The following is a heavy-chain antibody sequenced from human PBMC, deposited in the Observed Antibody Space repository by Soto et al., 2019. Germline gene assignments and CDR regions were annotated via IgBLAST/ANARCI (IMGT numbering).Heavy chain of an antibody. V-gene: IGHV5-51*01. Sequence: GESLKISCKGSGYSFTSYWIGWVRQMPGKGLEWMGIIYPGDSDTRYSPSFQGQVTISADKSISTAYLQWSSLKASDTAMYYCARQNGGYSNLNYYYYYGIDVWGQGTTVTVSS. CDR2: IYPGDSDT. CDR3: ARQNGGYSNLNYYYYYGIDV. CDR1: GYSFTSYW. D-gene: IGHD4-4*01. J-gene: IGHJ6*02.